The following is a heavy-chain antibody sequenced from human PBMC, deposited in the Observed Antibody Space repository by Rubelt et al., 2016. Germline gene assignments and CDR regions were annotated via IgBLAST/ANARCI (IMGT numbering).Heavy chain of an antibody. CDR1: GYTFTNYD. D-gene: IGHD1-26*01. CDR2: IIPIFGTA. V-gene: IGHV1-69*13. CDR3: VRVMGAIDY. J-gene: IGHJ4*02. Sequence: QVQLVQSGAEVKKPGASVKVSCKASGYTFTNYDINWVRQATGQGLEWMGGIIPIFGTANYAQKFQGRVTITADESTSTAYMELGSLRSEDTAGYYCVRVMGAIDYWGQGTLVTVSS.